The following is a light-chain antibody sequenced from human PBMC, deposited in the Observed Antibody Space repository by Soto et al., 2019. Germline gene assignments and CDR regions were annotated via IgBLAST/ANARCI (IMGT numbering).Light chain of an antibody. V-gene: IGKV3-20*01. Sequence: EIVLTQSPGTLSLSPGERATLSCRASQSVSSSYSAWYQQQPGQATRLLIYGAASRATGIPDRFSGSGAGTEFTLTISRLEPEDYAVYYCQQYGSSPLYTFGQGTKLEIK. J-gene: IGKJ2*01. CDR1: QSVSSSY. CDR2: GAA. CDR3: QQYGSSPLYT.